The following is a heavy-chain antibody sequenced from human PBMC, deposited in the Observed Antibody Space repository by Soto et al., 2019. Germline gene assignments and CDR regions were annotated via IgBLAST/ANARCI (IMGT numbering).Heavy chain of an antibody. V-gene: IGHV3-33*01. D-gene: IGHD1-26*01. CDR3: ARAGDSGSSFQH. CDR1: GFTFSSYG. CDR2: IWYDGSNK. Sequence: QVQLVESGGGVVQPGRSLRLSCAASGFTFSSYGMHWVRQAPGKGLEWVAVIWYDGSNKYYADSVKGRFTISRDNSKNTLYLQMNSLRAEDTAVYYCARAGDSGSSFQHWGQGTLVTVSS. J-gene: IGHJ1*01.